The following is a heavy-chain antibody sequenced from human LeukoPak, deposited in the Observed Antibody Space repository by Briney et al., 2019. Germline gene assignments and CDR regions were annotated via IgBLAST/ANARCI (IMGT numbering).Heavy chain of an antibody. J-gene: IGHJ3*01. CDR2: INHSGST. CDR1: GGSFSGYY. V-gene: IGHV4-34*01. CDR3: AKDPFALRLGAFDS. D-gene: IGHD3-16*01. Sequence: PSETLSLTCAVYGGSFSGYYWSWIRQPPGKGLEWIGEINHSGSTNYNPSLKSRVTISVDTSKNQFSLKLSSVTAADTAVYYCAKDPFALRLGAFDSWGQGTMVTVSS.